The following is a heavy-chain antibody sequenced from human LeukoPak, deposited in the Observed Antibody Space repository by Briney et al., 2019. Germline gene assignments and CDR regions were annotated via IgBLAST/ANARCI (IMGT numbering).Heavy chain of an antibody. CDR2: INHSGST. J-gene: IGHJ6*02. Sequence: SETLSLTCAVYGGSFSGYYWSWIRQPPGKGLEWIGEINHSGSTNYNPSLKSRVTISVDTSKNQFSLKLSSVTAADTAVYYCARIVLYGMDVWGQGTTVTVSS. CDR3: ARIVLYGMDV. D-gene: IGHD3-22*01. V-gene: IGHV4-34*01. CDR1: GGSFSGYY.